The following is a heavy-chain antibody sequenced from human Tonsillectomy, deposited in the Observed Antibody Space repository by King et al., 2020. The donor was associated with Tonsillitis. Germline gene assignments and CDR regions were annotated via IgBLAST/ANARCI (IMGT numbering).Heavy chain of an antibody. CDR2: IYPGDSDT. Sequence: VQLVESGAEVKKPGESLKISCTGSVYSFTNYWIGWVRQMRGKGLEWVGVIYPGDSDTRSSPSFQGPVTISAHKSISTAYLQWRSLKASDTAMYYCARRPEGGNHQGFDYWGQGTLVTVSS. CDR1: VYSFTNYW. CDR3: ARRPEGGNHQGFDY. D-gene: IGHD1-14*01. V-gene: IGHV5-51*01. J-gene: IGHJ4*02.